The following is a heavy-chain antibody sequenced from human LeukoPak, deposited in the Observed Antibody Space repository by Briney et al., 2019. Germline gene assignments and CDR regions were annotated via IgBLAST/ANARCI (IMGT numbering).Heavy chain of an antibody. Sequence: SRPTPVTSTQTLTLTCTFSGSSLSSSGIPLGWIRQHPGKALEGLALIYWDDAKLYSPSLESRLTITKDPSKSPAGLSMTNMAPVDTATSYRAHSPLGHSYDYAAFATWGQGKMCTVSS. J-gene: IGHJ3*02. CDR2: IYWDDAK. D-gene: IGHD5-18*01. CDR3: AHSPLGHSYDYAAFAT. V-gene: IGHV2-5*02. CDR1: GSSLSSSGIP.